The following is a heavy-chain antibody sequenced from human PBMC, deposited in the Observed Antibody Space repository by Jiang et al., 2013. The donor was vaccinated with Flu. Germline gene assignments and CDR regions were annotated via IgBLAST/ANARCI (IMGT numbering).Heavy chain of an antibody. CDR3: VRVRQSSPGNTYPDY. J-gene: IGHJ4*02. CDR1: GDSISSGDYY. CDR2: IYGIGNT. D-gene: IGHD2/OR15-2a*01. Sequence: GSGLVKPSETLSLTCTVSGDSISSGDYYWSWIRQPPGKGLEWIGNIYGIGNTFYNPSLKSRVTISIERSKNQFSLKMSSVTAADTAVYYCVRVRQSSPGNTYPDYWGQGTLVTVSS. V-gene: IGHV4-30-2*01.